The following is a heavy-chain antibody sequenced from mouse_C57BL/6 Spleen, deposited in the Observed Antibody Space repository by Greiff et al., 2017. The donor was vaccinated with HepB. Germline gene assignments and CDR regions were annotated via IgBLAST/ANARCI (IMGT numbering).Heavy chain of an antibody. D-gene: IGHD1-1*01. CDR3: AREDYGSPWYFDV. J-gene: IGHJ1*03. Sequence: VQLKQSGPGLVKPSQSLSLTCSVTGYSITSGYYWNWIRQFPGNKLEWMGYISYDGSNNYNPSLKNRISITRDTSKNQFFLKLNSVTTEDTATYYCAREDYGSPWYFDVWGTGTTVTVSS. CDR1: GYSITSGYY. V-gene: IGHV3-6*01. CDR2: ISYDGSN.